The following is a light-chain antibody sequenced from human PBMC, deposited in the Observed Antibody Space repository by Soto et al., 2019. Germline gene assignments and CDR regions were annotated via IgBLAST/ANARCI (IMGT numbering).Light chain of an antibody. V-gene: IGKV1-39*01. Sequence: DIQMTQSPSSLSASVVDRFTITCLTSQTITTSLNWYRQKPGKAPDLLIYAASSLQSGIPSRFGGRGSGTDFTLTITGLQPEDFATYYCQQNYSLPITFGQGTRLEIK. CDR1: QTITTS. J-gene: IGKJ5*01. CDR2: AAS. CDR3: QQNYSLPIT.